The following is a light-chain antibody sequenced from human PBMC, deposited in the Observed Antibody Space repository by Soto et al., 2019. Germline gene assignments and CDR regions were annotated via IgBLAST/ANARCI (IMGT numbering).Light chain of an antibody. CDR1: RSDIGAYIF. Sequence: QSVLTQPASVSGSPGQSITISCTGTRSDIGAYIFVSWYQQHPGEVPKLMLYDVNVRPSGVSNRFSGSKSGNTASLTISGLQAEDEADYYCTSWATSTTMIFGGGTKVTVL. J-gene: IGLJ2*01. V-gene: IGLV2-14*03. CDR2: DVN. CDR3: TSWATSTTMI.